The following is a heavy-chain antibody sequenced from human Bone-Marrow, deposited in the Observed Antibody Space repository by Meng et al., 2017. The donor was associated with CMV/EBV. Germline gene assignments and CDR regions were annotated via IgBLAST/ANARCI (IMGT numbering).Heavy chain of an antibody. V-gene: IGHV3-30*02. CDR3: AQRGDWSGTYAMDV. CDR1: GFTFSSNG. J-gene: IGHJ6*02. Sequence: GGSLRLSCAASGFTFSSNGMHWVRQAPGRGVDWVAFINYDGSSKYYVDSVKGRFTISRDNSKNTLYLQMNSLRAEDTAVYYCAQRGDWSGTYAMDVWGQGTTVTVSS. CDR2: INYDGSSK. D-gene: IGHD3-3*01.